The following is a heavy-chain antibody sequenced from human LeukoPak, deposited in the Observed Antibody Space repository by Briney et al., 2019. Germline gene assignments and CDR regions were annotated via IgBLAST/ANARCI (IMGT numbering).Heavy chain of an antibody. V-gene: IGHV3-33*01. CDR1: GFTFSSYG. CDR3: ARDGDPTTVTPDY. D-gene: IGHD4-17*01. Sequence: GRSLRLSCAASGFTFSSYGMHWVRQAPGKGLEWVAVIWYDGSNKYYADSVKGRFTISRDNSKNTLYLQMNSLRAEDRAVYYCARDGDPTTVTPDYWGQGTLVTVSS. CDR2: IWYDGSNK. J-gene: IGHJ4*02.